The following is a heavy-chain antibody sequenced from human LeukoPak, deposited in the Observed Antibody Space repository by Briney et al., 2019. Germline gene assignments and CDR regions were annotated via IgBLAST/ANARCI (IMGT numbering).Heavy chain of an antibody. Sequence: GGSLRLSCAASGFTFGSYGMHWVRQAPGKGLEWVAVISYDGSNKYYADSVKGRFTISRDNSKNTLYLQMNSLRAEDTAVYYCAKEMYYDFWSGYYTLDYWGQGTLVTVSS. V-gene: IGHV3-30*18. CDR1: GFTFGSYG. CDR2: ISYDGSNK. CDR3: AKEMYYDFWSGYYTLDY. D-gene: IGHD3-3*01. J-gene: IGHJ4*02.